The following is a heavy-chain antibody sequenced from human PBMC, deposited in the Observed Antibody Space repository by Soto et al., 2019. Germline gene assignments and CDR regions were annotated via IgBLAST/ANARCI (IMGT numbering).Heavy chain of an antibody. J-gene: IGHJ4*02. CDR2: INHSGST. Sequence: SETLSLTCAVYSYSFSGDYWCWFRQPPGRGLEWIGEINHSGSTYYNPSLKSRVTISVDRSKNQFSLKLSSVTAADTAVYYCARAGDSSGPVALGYWGQGTLVT. CDR1: SYSFSGDY. V-gene: IGHV4-34*01. D-gene: IGHD6-19*01. CDR3: ARAGDSSGPVALGY.